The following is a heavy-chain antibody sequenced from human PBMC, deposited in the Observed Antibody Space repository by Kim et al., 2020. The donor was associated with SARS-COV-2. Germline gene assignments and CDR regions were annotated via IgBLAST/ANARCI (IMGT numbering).Heavy chain of an antibody. J-gene: IGHJ4*02. V-gene: IGHV6-1*01. Sequence: SQTLSLTCVISGDNVSGDSVAWNWIRQSPSRGFEWLGRTYYRSKWYNDYAVSVKGRITISPDTSKNQFSLQVNSVTPEDTAVYYCARDHQYSVDYWGQGTLVTVSS. CDR1: GDNVSGDSVA. D-gene: IGHD4-4*01. CDR2: TYYRSKWYN. CDR3: ARDHQYSVDY.